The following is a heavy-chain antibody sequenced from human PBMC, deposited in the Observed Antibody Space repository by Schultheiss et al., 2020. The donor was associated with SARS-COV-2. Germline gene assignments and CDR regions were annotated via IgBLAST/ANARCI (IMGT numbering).Heavy chain of an antibody. CDR2: IWYDGSNK. CDR1: GFTFSSYG. CDR3: ARFRHDFWREYYFDY. J-gene: IGHJ4*02. Sequence: GGSLRLSCAASGFTFSSYGMHWVRQAPGKGLEWVAVIWYDGSNKYYADSVKGRFTISRDNSKNTLYLQMNSLRVEDTAVYYCARFRHDFWREYYFDYWGQGTLVTVSS. D-gene: IGHD3-3*01. V-gene: IGHV3-33*01.